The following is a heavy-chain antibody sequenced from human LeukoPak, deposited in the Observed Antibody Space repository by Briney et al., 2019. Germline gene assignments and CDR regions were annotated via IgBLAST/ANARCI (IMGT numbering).Heavy chain of an antibody. CDR2: INPNSGGT. Sequence: ASVKVSCKASGYTFTGYYMHWVRQAPGQGLEWMGWINPNSGGTNYAQKFQGRVTVTRDTSISTAYMELSRLRSDDTAVYYCARALDGDYYMDVWGKGTTVTVSS. J-gene: IGHJ6*03. D-gene: IGHD4-17*01. CDR3: ARALDGDYYMDV. CDR1: GYTFTGYY. V-gene: IGHV1-2*02.